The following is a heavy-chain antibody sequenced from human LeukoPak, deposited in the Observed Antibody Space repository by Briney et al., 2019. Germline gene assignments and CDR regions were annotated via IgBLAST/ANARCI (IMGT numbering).Heavy chain of an antibody. D-gene: IGHD6-13*01. Sequence: PGGSLRLSCAASGFIFYDFAMHCVRHAPGKGLEWVSGITWNSGTKDYADSVKGRFTISRDNAKNSLYLQMNSLRGEDTALYYCAKDRFSSSWSSLDFWGQGTLVTVSS. J-gene: IGHJ4*02. CDR3: AKDRFSSSWSSLDF. CDR2: ITWNSGTK. CDR1: GFIFYDFA. V-gene: IGHV3-9*01.